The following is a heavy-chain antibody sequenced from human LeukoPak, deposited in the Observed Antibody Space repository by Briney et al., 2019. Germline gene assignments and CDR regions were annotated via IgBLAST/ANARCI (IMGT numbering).Heavy chain of an antibody. CDR1: GFIFSNYA. V-gene: IGHV3-23*01. CDR3: AKARAWGYSSS. J-gene: IGHJ4*02. D-gene: IGHD6-13*01. Sequence: GGSLRLSCAASGFIFSNYAMSWVRQAPGKGLEWVSVIYSSGDTYYADSVKGRFTISRDNSKNTLYLQMNSLRAEDTAVYYCAKARAWGYSSSWGQGTLVTVSS. CDR2: IYSSGDT.